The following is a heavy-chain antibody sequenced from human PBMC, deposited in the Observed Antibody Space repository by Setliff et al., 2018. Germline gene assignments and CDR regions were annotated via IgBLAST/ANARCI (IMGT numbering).Heavy chain of an antibody. J-gene: IGHJ4*02. CDR3: ARICSGSGCYAGLES. CDR2: IWDDGGNK. D-gene: IGHD2-15*01. V-gene: IGHV3-33*08. CDR1: GFTFSTYR. Sequence: PGGSLRLSCAASGFTFSTYRMHWVRQAPGKGLEWVAVIWDDGGNKYHADSVKGRFTISRDNSKNTLYLQMNSLRPEDTAVYYCARICSGSGCYAGLESWGQGTPVTVSS.